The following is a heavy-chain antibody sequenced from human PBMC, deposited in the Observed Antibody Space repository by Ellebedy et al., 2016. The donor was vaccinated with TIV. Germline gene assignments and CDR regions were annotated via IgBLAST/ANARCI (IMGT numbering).Heavy chain of an antibody. CDR3: SRYSGYHFRGNYFDY. J-gene: IGHJ4*02. D-gene: IGHD5-12*01. CDR2: IVAVFGTT. CDR1: GGNFISNA. Sequence: SVKVSCKASGGNFISNAFSWVRQSPGQGLEWMGGIVAVFGTTTYAQKFQGRVTITADESTSTAYMELSSLTADDTAVYYCSRYSGYHFRGNYFDYWGQGTLVTVSS. V-gene: IGHV1-69*13.